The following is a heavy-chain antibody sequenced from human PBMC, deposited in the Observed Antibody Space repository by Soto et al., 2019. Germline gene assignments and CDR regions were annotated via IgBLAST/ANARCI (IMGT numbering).Heavy chain of an antibody. CDR1: GFSFRNYA. J-gene: IGHJ4*02. V-gene: IGHV3-23*01. D-gene: IGHD3-9*01. Sequence: VGSLRLSCAASGFSFRNYAMSWVRQAPGKGLEWISTLTGSSSNTYYADSVKGRFAISRDNSRNTLYLQMHSLTAEDTAVYYCANGRATYGLLTHDYWGQGTLVTVSS. CDR3: ANGRATYGLLTHDY. CDR2: LTGSSSNT.